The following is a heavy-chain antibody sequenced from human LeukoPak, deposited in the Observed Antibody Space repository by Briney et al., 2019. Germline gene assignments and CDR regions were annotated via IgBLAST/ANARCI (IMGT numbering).Heavy chain of an antibody. J-gene: IGHJ4*02. D-gene: IGHD2-15*01. Sequence: GGSLRLSCAASGFTFSSYEMNWVRQAPGKGLEWVSYISSSGSTLYYADSVKGRFTISRDNAKNSLYLQMNSLRAEDTAVYYCARDRQGFLDYWGQGTLVTVSS. CDR2: ISSSGSTL. CDR3: ARDRQGFLDY. V-gene: IGHV3-48*03. CDR1: GFTFSSYE.